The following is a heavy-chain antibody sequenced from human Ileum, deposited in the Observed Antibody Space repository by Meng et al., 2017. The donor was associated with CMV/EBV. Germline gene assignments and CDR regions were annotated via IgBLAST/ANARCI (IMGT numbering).Heavy chain of an antibody. Sequence: GGSLRLSCVASGFRFSDYYMYWVRQVPEKGLVWVSRIKRDGTGAAYADSVRGRFTISRDNAKNTLYLQMNSLRAEDAAMYYCVAYNWHATDYWGQETLVTVSS. CDR2: IKRDGTGA. D-gene: IGHD3-16*01. CDR1: GFRFSDYY. CDR3: VAYNWHATDY. V-gene: IGHV3-74*01. J-gene: IGHJ4*02.